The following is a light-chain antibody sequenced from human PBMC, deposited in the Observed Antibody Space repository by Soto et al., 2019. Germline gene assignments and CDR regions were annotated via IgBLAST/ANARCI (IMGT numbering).Light chain of an antibody. Sequence: QSVLTQPPSVSAAPGQKVTISCSGSSSNIGNNYVSWYQQLPGTAPKLLIYDNNKQPSGIPDRFSGSKSGTSATLGITGLQTGDEADYYCGTWDSSLSAEVFGGGTKVTVL. CDR3: GTWDSSLSAEV. V-gene: IGLV1-51*01. CDR2: DNN. CDR1: SSNIGNNY. J-gene: IGLJ2*01.